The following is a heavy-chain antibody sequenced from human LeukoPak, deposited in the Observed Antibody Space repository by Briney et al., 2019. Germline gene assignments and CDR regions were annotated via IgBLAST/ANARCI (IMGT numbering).Heavy chain of an antibody. D-gene: IGHD3-10*01. V-gene: IGHV3-23*02. Sequence: GGSLRLSCAVSGFTFSGHGMHWVRQVPGKGLEWVASISGGGSDTYNEDAVKGRFTISRDNYKSTLSLQMNGLRAEDTAVYYCAKGGAYGSGSYCDYWGQGTLVTVSS. CDR2: ISGGGSDT. J-gene: IGHJ4*02. CDR3: AKGGAYGSGSYCDY. CDR1: GFTFSGHG.